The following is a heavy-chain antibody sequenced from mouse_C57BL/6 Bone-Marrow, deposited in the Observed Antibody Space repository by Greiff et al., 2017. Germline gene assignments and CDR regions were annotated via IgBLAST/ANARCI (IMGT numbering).Heavy chain of an antibody. Sequence: EVQLQESGPVLVKPGASVKMSCKASGYTFTDYYMNWVKQSHGKSLEWIGVINPYNGGTSYNQKFKGKATLTVDKSYSTAYMELNSLTSEDSAVYYCARGGCYGNFGYWGQGTTLTVSS. CDR3: ARGGCYGNFGY. CDR2: INPYNGGT. CDR1: GYTFTDYY. D-gene: IGHD2-1*01. V-gene: IGHV1-19*01. J-gene: IGHJ2*01.